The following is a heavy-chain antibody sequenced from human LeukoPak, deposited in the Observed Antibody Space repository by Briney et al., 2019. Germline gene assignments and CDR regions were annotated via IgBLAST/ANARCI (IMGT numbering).Heavy chain of an antibody. CDR2: IYSGGST. CDR3: ARDIPWGSDAFDI. D-gene: IGHD3-16*01. V-gene: IGHV3-53*04. CDR1: GFTVSSNY. J-gene: IGHJ3*02. Sequence: GGSLRLSCAASGFTVSSNYMSWVRQAPGKGLEWVSVIYSGGSTYYADSVKGRFTISRHNSKNTLYLQMNSLRAEDTAVYYCARDIPWGSDAFDIWGQGTMVTVSS.